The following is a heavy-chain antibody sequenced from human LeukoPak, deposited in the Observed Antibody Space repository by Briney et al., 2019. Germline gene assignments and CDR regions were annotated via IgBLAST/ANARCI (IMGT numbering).Heavy chain of an antibody. CDR2: INPDARTT. D-gene: IGHD3-22*01. Sequence: PGGSLRLSCAASGFSFSSYWMHWVRRPPGKGLVWVSHINPDARTTTYADSVKGRFTISRDNAQNTLYLQMNSLRAEDTAVYYCAKGGIYYYDISGYFFDYWGQGTLVTVSS. CDR3: AKGGIYYYDISGYFFDY. J-gene: IGHJ4*02. CDR1: GFSFSSYW. V-gene: IGHV3-74*01.